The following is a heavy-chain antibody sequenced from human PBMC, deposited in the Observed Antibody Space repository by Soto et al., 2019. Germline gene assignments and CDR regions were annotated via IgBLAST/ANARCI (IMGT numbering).Heavy chain of an antibody. V-gene: IGHV3-23*01. J-gene: IGHJ6*03. Sequence: GGSLRLSCAASGFTFSSYAMSWVRQAPGKGLEWVSAISGSGGSTYYADSVKGRFTISRDNSKNTLYLQMNSLRAEDTAVYYCAKDSRDPRDYYYYYYMDVWGKGTTVTSP. CDR3: AKDSRDPRDYYYYYYMDV. CDR1: GFTFSSYA. CDR2: ISGSGGST.